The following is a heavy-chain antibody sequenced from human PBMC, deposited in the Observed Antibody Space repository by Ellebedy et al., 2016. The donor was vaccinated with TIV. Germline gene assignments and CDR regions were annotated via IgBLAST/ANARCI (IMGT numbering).Heavy chain of an antibody. CDR3: AKGGYQLRGYFDY. J-gene: IGHJ4*02. D-gene: IGHD5-12*01. V-gene: IGHV1-46*01. Sequence: ASVKVSCXASGYTFTSYYMHWVRQAPGQGLEWMGIINPSGGSTSYAQKFQGRVTMTRDTSTSTVYMELNSLRAEDTAVYYCAKGGYQLRGYFDYWGQGTLVTVSS. CDR1: GYTFTSYY. CDR2: INPSGGST.